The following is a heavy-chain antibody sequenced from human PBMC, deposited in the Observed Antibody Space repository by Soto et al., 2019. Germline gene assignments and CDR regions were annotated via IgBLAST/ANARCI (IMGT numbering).Heavy chain of an antibody. J-gene: IGHJ6*03. D-gene: IGHD3-10*01. Sequence: SETLSLTCAVYGGSFSGYYWSWIRQPPGKGLEWIGEINHSGSTNYNPSLKSRVTISVDTSKNQFSLKLSSVTAADTAVYYCAASGIGYYYYMDVWGKGTTVTVSS. CDR1: GGSFSGYY. V-gene: IGHV4-34*01. CDR3: AASGIGYYYYMDV. CDR2: INHSGST.